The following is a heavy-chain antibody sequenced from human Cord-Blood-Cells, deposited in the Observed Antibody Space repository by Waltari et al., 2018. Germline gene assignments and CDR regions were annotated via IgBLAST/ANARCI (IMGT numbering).Heavy chain of an antibody. CDR3: ARGCSGGSCYFDY. D-gene: IGHD2-15*01. J-gene: IGHJ4*02. CDR1: GFTFSSYE. V-gene: IGHV3-48*03. Sequence: EVQLVESGGGLVQPGGSLRLSCAASGFTFSSYEMNWVRQAPGKGLEWVSYISNSGSTIYYADSVKGRFTISRDNAKNSLYLQMNSLRAEDTAVYYCARGCSGGSCYFDYWGQGTLVTVSS. CDR2: ISNSGSTI.